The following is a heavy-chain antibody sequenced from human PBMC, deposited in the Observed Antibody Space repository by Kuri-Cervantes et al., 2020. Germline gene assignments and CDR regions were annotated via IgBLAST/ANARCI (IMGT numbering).Heavy chain of an antibody. J-gene: IGHJ6*02. CDR2: ISSSSSTI. D-gene: IGHD2-2*01. CDR1: GFTFSSYS. CDR3: ANIPAAMESYYYGMDI. V-gene: IGHV3-48*02. Sequence: GGSLRLSCAASGFTFSSYSMNWVRQAPGKGLEWVSYISSSSSTIYYADSVKGRFTISSDNAKNALYLQMNSLRDEDTAVYYCANIPAAMESYYYGMDILGQGTTVTVSS.